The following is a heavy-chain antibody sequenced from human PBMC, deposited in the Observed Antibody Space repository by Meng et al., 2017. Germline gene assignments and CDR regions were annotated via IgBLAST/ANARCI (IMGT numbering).Heavy chain of an antibody. CDR2: IIPIFGTA. CDR3: ASRYYYDSSGYYPNRRYYFDY. V-gene: IGHV1-69*06. D-gene: IGHD3-22*01. CDR1: GGTFSSYA. Sequence: QVRLGRSEHEVKKPGSPVKVSCKASGGTFSSYAISWVRQAPGQGLEWMGGIIPIFGTANYAQKFQGRVTITADKSTSTAYMELSSLRSEDTAVYYCASRYYYDSSGYYPNRRYYFDYWGQGTLVTVSS. J-gene: IGHJ4*02.